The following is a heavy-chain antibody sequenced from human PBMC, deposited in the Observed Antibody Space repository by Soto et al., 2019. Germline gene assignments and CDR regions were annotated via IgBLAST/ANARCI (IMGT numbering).Heavy chain of an antibody. CDR2: ISLYSDGT. D-gene: IGHD2-2*01. V-gene: IGHV1-18*01. CDR1: GYTFSNYG. CDR3: ARVVPGAEAWFGP. J-gene: IGHJ5*02. Sequence: ASVKVSCKTSGYTFSNYGITWVRQAPGQPLEWLGWISLYSDGTNYAQKFQGRVSMTTDTSTTTAYMELRSLRSDDTAVYYCARVVPGAEAWFGPWGQGTRVTVSS.